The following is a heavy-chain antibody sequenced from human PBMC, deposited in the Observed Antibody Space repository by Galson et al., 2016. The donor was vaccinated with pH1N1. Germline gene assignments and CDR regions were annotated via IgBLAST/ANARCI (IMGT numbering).Heavy chain of an antibody. Sequence: SVEVSCKASGYTFTDYYIHWVRQAPGKGLEGMGWINPNSDVTKYAQKFQDRVTMTRDTSINTAYMELSGLTSDDTAVYYCARDSRGGIPFHYWGQGTLVTLSS. V-gene: IGHV1-2*02. CDR1: GYTFTDYY. CDR2: INPNSDVT. CDR3: ARDSRGGIPFHY. D-gene: IGHD3-10*01. J-gene: IGHJ4*02.